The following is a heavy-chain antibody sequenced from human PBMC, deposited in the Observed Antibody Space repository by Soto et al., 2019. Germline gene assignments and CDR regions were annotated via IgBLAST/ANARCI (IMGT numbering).Heavy chain of an antibody. CDR1: GYTFTSYA. CDR3: ARDRVAVAGIRSNDAFDI. V-gene: IGHV1-3*01. J-gene: IGHJ3*02. Sequence: ASVKVSCKASGYTFTSYAMHWVRQAPGQRLEWMGWINAGNGNTKYSQKFQGRVTITRDTSASTAYMELSSLRSEDTAVYYCARDRVAVAGIRSNDAFDIWGQGTMVTVSS. CDR2: INAGNGNT. D-gene: IGHD6-19*01.